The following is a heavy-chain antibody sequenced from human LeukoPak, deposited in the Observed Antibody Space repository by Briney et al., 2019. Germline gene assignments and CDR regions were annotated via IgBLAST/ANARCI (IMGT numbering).Heavy chain of an antibody. Sequence: GGSLRLSCLDSTFIYGNYGMAWVRQAPGKGLEWVSGISGNGVSKDYAESVKGRFTISRDDSKNTLYLHLSSLRVEDTATYYCAKVLSGSYHPYYFHYWGQGTLVTVSS. J-gene: IGHJ1*01. CDR1: TFIYGNYG. D-gene: IGHD1-26*01. CDR3: AKVLSGSYHPYYFHY. V-gene: IGHV3-23*01. CDR2: ISGNGVSK.